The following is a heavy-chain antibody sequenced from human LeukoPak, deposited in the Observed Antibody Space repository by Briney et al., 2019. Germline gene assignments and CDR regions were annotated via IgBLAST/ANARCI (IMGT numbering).Heavy chain of an antibody. J-gene: IGHJ4*02. V-gene: IGHV4-59*01. CDR3: ATTRNPPNRFDY. CDR2: IYYSGST. D-gene: IGHD4-11*01. Sequence: SETLSLTCTVSGGSISIYYWSWIRQPPGKGLEWIGYIYYSGSTNYNPSLKSRVTISVDTSKNQFSLKLSSVTAADTAVYYCATTRNPPNRFDYWGQGTLVTVSS. CDR1: GGSISIYY.